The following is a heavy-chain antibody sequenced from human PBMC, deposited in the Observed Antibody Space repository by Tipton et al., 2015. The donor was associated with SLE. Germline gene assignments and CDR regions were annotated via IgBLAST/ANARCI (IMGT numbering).Heavy chain of an antibody. J-gene: IGHJ5*02. CDR2: IRGKGYSGTT. D-gene: IGHD5-24*01. CDR1: GFTFGTYM. V-gene: IGHV3-49*04. Sequence: QLVQSGGGLVQPGRSLRLSCTTSGFTFGTYMMTWVRQAPGKGLEWVGFIRGKGYSGTTEYAASVRGRFTISRDDSKSIAYLQMKSLKTEDTAVYYCTRVLSGYRPTEGFDPWGQGTLVTVSS. CDR3: TRVLSGYRPTEGFDP.